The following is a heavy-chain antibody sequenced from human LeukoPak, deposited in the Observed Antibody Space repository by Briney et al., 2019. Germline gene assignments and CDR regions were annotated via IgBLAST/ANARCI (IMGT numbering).Heavy chain of an antibody. Sequence: GSGYSXTSYWIGWVRQMPGKGLEWMGIIYPGDSDTRYSPSFQGQVTISADKSISTAYLQWSSLKASDTAMYYCARQEVDTAMVDYWGQGTLVTVSS. V-gene: IGHV5-51*01. J-gene: IGHJ4*02. D-gene: IGHD5-18*01. CDR3: ARQEVDTAMVDY. CDR2: IYPGDSDT. CDR1: GYSXTSYW.